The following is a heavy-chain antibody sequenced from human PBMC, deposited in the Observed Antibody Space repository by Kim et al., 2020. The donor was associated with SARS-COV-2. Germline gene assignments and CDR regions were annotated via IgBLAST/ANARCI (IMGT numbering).Heavy chain of an antibody. CDR3: TKESWMSSSDVASHMDD. V-gene: IGHV3-23*02. Sequence: VKGRFTISGDNAKNTLYLQMNSLRGEDTAVYYCTKESWMSSSDVASHMDDWGQGTLVTVSS. J-gene: IGHJ4*02. D-gene: IGHD5-12*01.